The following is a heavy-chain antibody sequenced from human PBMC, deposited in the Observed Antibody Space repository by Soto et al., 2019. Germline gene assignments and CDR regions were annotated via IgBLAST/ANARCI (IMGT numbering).Heavy chain of an antibody. J-gene: IGHJ4*02. Sequence: QVQLQESGPGLVKPSETLSLTCTVSGGSISSYYWSWIRQPPGKGLEWIGFIYYSGSTNYNSSLKSRVTISVHNSKNQFSLKLTSVTAADTAVYYCARHSKPQPVTTYFDYWGQGTLVTVSS. V-gene: IGHV4-59*08. D-gene: IGHD4-17*01. CDR2: IYYSGST. CDR1: GGSISSYY. CDR3: ARHSKPQPVTTYFDY.